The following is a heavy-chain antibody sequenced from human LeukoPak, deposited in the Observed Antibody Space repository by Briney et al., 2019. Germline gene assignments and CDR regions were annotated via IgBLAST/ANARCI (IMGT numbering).Heavy chain of an antibody. V-gene: IGHV1-18*01. J-gene: IGHJ5*02. CDR2: IRAYNANT. Sequence: ASVKVFCKASGYTFTSYGIIWVRQAPGQALEWMVWIRAYNANTNYTQKLQGRVTMTTDTSTSTAYIEQRSLRSDDTAVYYCARDEQLVPNWFDPWGQGTLVTVSS. CDR3: ARDEQLVPNWFDP. CDR1: GYTFTSYG. D-gene: IGHD6-13*01.